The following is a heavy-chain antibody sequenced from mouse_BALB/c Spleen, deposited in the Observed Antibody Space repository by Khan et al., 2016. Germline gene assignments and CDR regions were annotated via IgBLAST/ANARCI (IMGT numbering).Heavy chain of an antibody. V-gene: IGHV5-4*02. Sequence: EVGLVESGGGLVKPGGSLNLSCAASGFTFSDYYMYWVRQTPEKRLEWVATISDGGSYTYYPDSVKGRFTISRDNAKNNLYLQMSSLKSEDTAMYYFAREGLRRGFAYWGQGTLVTVSA. CDR2: ISDGGSYT. CDR3: AREGLRRGFAY. D-gene: IGHD2-4*01. J-gene: IGHJ3*01. CDR1: GFTFSDYY.